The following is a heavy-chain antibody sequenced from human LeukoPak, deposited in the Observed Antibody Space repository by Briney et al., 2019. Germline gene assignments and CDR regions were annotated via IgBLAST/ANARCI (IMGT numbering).Heavy chain of an antibody. CDR1: GGTFSSYA. V-gene: IGHV1-69*13. D-gene: IGHD3-10*01. Sequence: SVKVSCKASGGTFSSYAISWVRQAPGQGLEWMGGIIPIFGTANYAQKFQGRVTITADESTSTACMELSSLRSEDTAVYYCARDHYGSGSYYRVAFDIWGQGTMVTVSS. CDR2: IIPIFGTA. CDR3: ARDHYGSGSYYRVAFDI. J-gene: IGHJ3*02.